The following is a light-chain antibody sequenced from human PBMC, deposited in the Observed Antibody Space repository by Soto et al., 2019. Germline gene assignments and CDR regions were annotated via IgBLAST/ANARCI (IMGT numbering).Light chain of an antibody. CDR3: QQYNNWPRT. CDR2: RAS. Sequence: EIVMTQSPATLSVSPGERATLSCRASQSVSSNLAWYQQRPGQAPRLLIYRASTRATGIPARFSGSGSGTEFTLTISSPQSEDFAVYYCQQYNNWPRTFGQGTKLEIK. J-gene: IGKJ2*02. V-gene: IGKV3-15*01. CDR1: QSVSSN.